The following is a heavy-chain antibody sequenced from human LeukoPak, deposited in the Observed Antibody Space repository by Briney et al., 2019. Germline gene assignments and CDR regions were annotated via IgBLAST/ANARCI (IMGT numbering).Heavy chain of an antibody. Sequence: PGGSLRLSCAASGFTFSSYAMHWVRQAPGKGLEWVSSLSSNSANTYYADSVKGRFTISRDNSKNTLYLQMNSLRAEDTAVYYCAKDGTGCGGDCYSDYWGQGTLVTVSS. D-gene: IGHD2-21*02. V-gene: IGHV3-23*01. CDR3: AKDGTGCGGDCYSDY. CDR1: GFTFSSYA. CDR2: LSSNSANT. J-gene: IGHJ4*02.